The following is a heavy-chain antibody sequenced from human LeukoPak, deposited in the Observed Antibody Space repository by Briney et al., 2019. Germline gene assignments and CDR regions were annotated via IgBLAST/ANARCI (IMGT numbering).Heavy chain of an antibody. J-gene: IGHJ4*02. D-gene: IGHD4-23*01. CDR1: GYSISSGYY. V-gene: IGHV4-38-2*02. CDR2: IYHSGST. CDR3: ARVDYGGNTEDY. Sequence: PSETLSLTCTVSGYSISSGYYWGWIRQPPGKGLEWIGSIYHSGSTYYNPSLKSRVTISVDTPKNQFSLKLSSVTAADTAVYYCARVDYGGNTEDYWGQGTLVTVSS.